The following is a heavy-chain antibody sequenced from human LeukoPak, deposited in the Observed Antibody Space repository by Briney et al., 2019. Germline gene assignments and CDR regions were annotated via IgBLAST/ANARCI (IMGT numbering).Heavy chain of an antibody. CDR3: ARGGFSRSYWCFDL. CDR2: IYYSGST. CDR1: GGSISSYY. D-gene: IGHD3-3*02. Sequence: SETLSLTCTVSGGSISSYYWSWIRQPPGKGLEWIGYIYYSGSTNYNPSLKSRVTISVDTSKNQFSLKLSSVTAADTAVYYCARGGFSRSYWCFDLWGRGTLVTVSS. V-gene: IGHV4-59*01. J-gene: IGHJ2*01.